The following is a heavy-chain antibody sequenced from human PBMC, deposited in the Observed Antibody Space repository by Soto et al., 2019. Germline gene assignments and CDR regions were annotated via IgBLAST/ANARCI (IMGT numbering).Heavy chain of an antibody. V-gene: IGHV1-69*11. CDR2: IVPSLDTT. J-gene: IGHJ6*02. CDR3: ARWPQPRYTADPYAVDV. D-gene: IGHD3-16*02. CDR1: GGTFSSSG. Sequence: QVHLVQSGTEVKKPGSSVKVSCKASGGTFSSSGFSWVRQAPGPGLEWMGMIVPSLDTTNYAQKFQARVTMTADEVTSTAYMELRSLRSEDTAVYYCARWPQPRYTADPYAVDVWGQGTRVIVSS.